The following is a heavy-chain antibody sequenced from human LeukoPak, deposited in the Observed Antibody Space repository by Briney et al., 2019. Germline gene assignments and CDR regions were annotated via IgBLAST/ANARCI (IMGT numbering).Heavy chain of an antibody. V-gene: IGHV1-46*01. J-gene: IGHJ4*02. CDR1: GYTFTGYY. D-gene: IGHD5-24*01. CDR2: INPSGGST. CDR3: AREGARDGYTFDY. Sequence: ASVKVSCKASGYTFTGYYMHWVRQAPGQGLEWMGIINPSGGSTSYAQKFQGRVTMTRDMSTSTVYMELSSLRSEDTAVYYCAREGARDGYTFDYWGQGTLVTVSS.